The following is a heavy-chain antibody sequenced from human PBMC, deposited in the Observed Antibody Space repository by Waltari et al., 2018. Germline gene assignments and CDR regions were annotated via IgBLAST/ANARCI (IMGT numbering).Heavy chain of an antibody. Sequence: VQLVESGGGLVQPGGSLRLSCAASGFSLSSYSMNWVRQAPGGGLEWVSYIRSSGSTIYYADSVKGRFTISRDSAKNSLYLQMNSLRDEDTAVYYCARVVARDWGQGTLVTVSS. CDR2: IRSSGSTI. CDR3: ARVVARD. J-gene: IGHJ4*02. CDR1: GFSLSSYS. V-gene: IGHV3-48*02.